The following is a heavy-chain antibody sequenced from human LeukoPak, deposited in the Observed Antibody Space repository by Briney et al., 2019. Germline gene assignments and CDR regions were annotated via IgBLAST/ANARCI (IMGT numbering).Heavy chain of an antibody. V-gene: IGHV3-30*18. CDR2: ISYDGSNK. D-gene: IGHD6-13*01. J-gene: IGHJ4*02. CDR3: AKAAAAPGFDF. CDR1: GFTFSSYG. Sequence: GGSLRLSCTASGFTFSSYGMHWVRQAPGKGLEWVAVISYDGSNKYYADSVKGRFTISRDNSKNTIYLQMNSLRAEDTALYYCAKAAAAPGFDFWGQGTLVTVSS.